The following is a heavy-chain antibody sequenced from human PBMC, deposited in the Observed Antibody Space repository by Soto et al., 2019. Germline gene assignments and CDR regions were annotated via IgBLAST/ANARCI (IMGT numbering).Heavy chain of an antibody. CDR2: IVPMSGGP. CDR3: ARVGIRLIPADLGGGYHFQGLDV. Sequence: QVQLVQSAAEEKKPGSSVKISCKASGDTFINYSFSWMRQAPGQGLEWIGGIVPMSGGPNSAEKFHDRLTITADRSTGTVTMQLSTLTPDDTVVYYCARVGIRLIPADLGGGYHFQGLDVWGQGTKVTVS. CDR1: GDTFINYS. V-gene: IGHV1-69*01. D-gene: IGHD2-2*01. J-gene: IGHJ6*02.